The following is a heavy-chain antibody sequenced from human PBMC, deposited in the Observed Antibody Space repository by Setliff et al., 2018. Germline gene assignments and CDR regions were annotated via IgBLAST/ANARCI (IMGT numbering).Heavy chain of an antibody. Sequence: SETLSLTCTVSGGSISSSSYYWGWIRQPPGKGLEWIGSIYYSGSTYYNPPLKSRVTISVDTSKNQFSLKLSSVTAADTAVDYCARGGYSYGLGGFPLDYWGQGTLVTVSS. CDR3: ARGGYSYGLGGFPLDY. V-gene: IGHV4-39*01. CDR1: GGSISSSSYY. CDR2: IYYSGST. J-gene: IGHJ4*02. D-gene: IGHD5-18*01.